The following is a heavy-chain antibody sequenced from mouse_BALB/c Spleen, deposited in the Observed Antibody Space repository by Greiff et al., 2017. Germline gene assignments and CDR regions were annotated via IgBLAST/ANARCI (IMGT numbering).Heavy chain of an antibody. Sequence: VQLQQSGAELVKPGASVKLSCPASGFHIQDTYMHWVKQRPEQGLEWIGRIDPANGNTKYDPQFQGKSTITADTSSNTAYLQISSLTSEDTAVYYGARNPPAYYFDYWGQGTTLTVSS. CDR1: GFHIQDTY. V-gene: IGHV14-3*02. CDR2: IDPANGNT. J-gene: IGHJ2*01. CDR3: ARNPPAYYFDY.